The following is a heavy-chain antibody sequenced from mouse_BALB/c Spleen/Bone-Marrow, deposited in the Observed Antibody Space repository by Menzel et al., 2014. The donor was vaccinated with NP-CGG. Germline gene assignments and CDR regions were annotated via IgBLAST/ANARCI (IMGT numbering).Heavy chain of an antibody. CDR1: GFTFTNYF. CDR3: ARDYNGYFDF. V-gene: IGHV7-3*02. D-gene: IGHD6-1*01. Sequence: EVQLVESGGGLVQPGGSLRLSCTTSGFTFTNYFMTWVRQPPGKALEWLGFIRNKANGYTTEYNPSVEGRFTISRDNSQGIFYLQMNTLRAEDSAIYYCARDYNGYFDFWGQGTTLTVSS. CDR2: IRNKANGYTT. J-gene: IGHJ2*01.